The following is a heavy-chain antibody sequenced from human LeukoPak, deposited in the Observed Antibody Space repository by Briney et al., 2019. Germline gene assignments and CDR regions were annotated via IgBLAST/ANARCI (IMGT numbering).Heavy chain of an antibody. Sequence: GGSLRLSCAASGFTFSSYGMHWVRQAPGKGLEWVAVIWYDGSNKYYADSVKGRFTISRDNSKNTLYLQMNSLRAEDTAVYYCARMGYDYVWGSYPNTFDYWGQGTLVTVSS. V-gene: IGHV3-33*01. CDR1: GFTFSSYG. D-gene: IGHD3-16*02. CDR3: ARMGYDYVWGSYPNTFDY. CDR2: IWYDGSNK. J-gene: IGHJ4*02.